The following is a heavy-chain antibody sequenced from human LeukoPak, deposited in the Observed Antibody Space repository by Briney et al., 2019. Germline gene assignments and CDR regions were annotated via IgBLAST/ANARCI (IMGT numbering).Heavy chain of an antibody. J-gene: IGHJ4*02. D-gene: IGHD3-10*01. Sequence: GGSLRLSCAASGFNFSGYAMSWVRQAPGKGLEWVSAISGSGGSTYYADSVKGRFTISRDNSKYTVYLEMNSLRVEDTAMYYCSKERPEEYYASGSYFDYWGQGTLVTVSS. CDR1: GFNFSGYA. CDR3: SKERPEEYYASGSYFDY. V-gene: IGHV3-23*01. CDR2: ISGSGGST.